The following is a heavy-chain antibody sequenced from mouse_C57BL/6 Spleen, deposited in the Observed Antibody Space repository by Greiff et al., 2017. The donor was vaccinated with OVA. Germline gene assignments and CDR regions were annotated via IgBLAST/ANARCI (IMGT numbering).Heavy chain of an antibody. CDR1: GYTFTSYW. J-gene: IGHJ2*01. Sequence: QVQLQQPGAELVKPGASVKLSCKASGYTFTSYWMQWVKQRPGQGLEWIGEIDPSDSYTNYNQKFKGKATLTVDTSSSTAYMQLSSLTSEDSAVYYCASTPYYWGQGTTLTVSS. CDR2: IDPSDSYT. V-gene: IGHV1-50*01. CDR3: ASTPYY.